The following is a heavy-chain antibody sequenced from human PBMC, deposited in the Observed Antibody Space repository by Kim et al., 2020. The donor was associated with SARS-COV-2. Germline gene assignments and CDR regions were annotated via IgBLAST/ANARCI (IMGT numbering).Heavy chain of an antibody. Sequence: SVKVSCKASGGTFSSYAISWVRQAPGQGLEWMGGIIPIFGTANYAQKFQGRVTITADESTSTAYMELSSLRSEDTAVYYCASLPIVGATSSLPWGQGTLVTVSS. D-gene: IGHD1-26*01. CDR1: GGTFSSYA. V-gene: IGHV1-69*13. CDR2: IIPIFGTA. J-gene: IGHJ5*02. CDR3: ASLPIVGATSSLP.